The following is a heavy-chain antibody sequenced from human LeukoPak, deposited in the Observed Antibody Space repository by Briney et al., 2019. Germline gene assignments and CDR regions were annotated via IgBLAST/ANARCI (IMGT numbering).Heavy chain of an antibody. CDR1: GFPFRNYW. CDR3: ARDRGHSGYDLYDY. CDR2: IKHDGREI. V-gene: IGHV3-7*01. J-gene: IGHJ4*02. Sequence: GGALGLSFAASGFPFRNYWMGWGRRAPGKGVGWGANIKHDGREIYYWDFGEGRINISRDTAKDSLYLQMNSLRAEDTAVHYCARDRGHSGYDLYDYWGPGTLVTVSS. D-gene: IGHD5-12*01.